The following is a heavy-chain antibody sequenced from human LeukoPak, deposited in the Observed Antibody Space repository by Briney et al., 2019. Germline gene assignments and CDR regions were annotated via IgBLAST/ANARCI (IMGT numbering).Heavy chain of an antibody. Sequence: PSETLSLTCAVYGGSFSGYYWSWIRQPPGKGLEWIGEINHSGSTNYNPSLKSRVTIPVDTSKNQFSLKLSSVTAADTAVYYCARHDYYGSGSFYYMDVWGKGSTVTVSS. CDR1: GGSFSGYY. CDR3: ARHDYYGSGSFYYMDV. CDR2: INHSGST. J-gene: IGHJ6*03. V-gene: IGHV4-34*01. D-gene: IGHD3-10*01.